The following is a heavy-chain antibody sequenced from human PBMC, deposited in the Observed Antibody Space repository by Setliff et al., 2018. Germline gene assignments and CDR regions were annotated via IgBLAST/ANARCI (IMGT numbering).Heavy chain of an antibody. V-gene: IGHV1-69*05. CDR1: GYTFTSYY. J-gene: IGHJ4*02. D-gene: IGHD1-26*01. CDR3: ARVRRELVDY. CDR2: IIPIFGTA. Sequence: GASVKVSCKASGYTFTSYYIHWVRQAPGQGLEWMGGIIPIFGTANYAQKFQGRVTMTTDTSTSTAYMELSRLRSDDTAVYYCARVRRELVDYWGQGTLVTVSS.